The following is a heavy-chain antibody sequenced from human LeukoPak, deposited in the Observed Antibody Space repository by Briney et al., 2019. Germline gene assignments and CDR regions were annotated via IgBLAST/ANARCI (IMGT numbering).Heavy chain of an antibody. V-gene: IGHV1-2*06. J-gene: IGHJ4*02. CDR1: GYTFSGYY. D-gene: IGHD3-10*01. Sequence: ASVKVSCKASGYTFSGYYMHWVRQAPGQGLEWMGRINPNSGGANYAQKFQGRVTTTRDTSISTAYMELSRLRSDDTAVYCCARDLRGGECFDYWGQGTLVTVSS. CDR2: INPNSGGA. CDR3: ARDLRGGECFDY.